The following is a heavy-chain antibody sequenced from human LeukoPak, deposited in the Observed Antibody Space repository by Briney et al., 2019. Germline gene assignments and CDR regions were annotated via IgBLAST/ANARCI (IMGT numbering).Heavy chain of an antibody. D-gene: IGHD4-11*01. V-gene: IGHV4-39*01. CDR1: GGSISSSSYY. CDR2: IYYSGNT. CDR3: ARHLGNYLDCFDP. Sequence: SETLSLTCTVSGGSISSSSYYWGWIRQPPGTGLEWIGTIYYSGNTYYNPSLKSRVTMSVDMSKNQFSLMLSSVTAADTAVYYCARHLGNYLDCFDPWGQGTLVTVSS. J-gene: IGHJ5*02.